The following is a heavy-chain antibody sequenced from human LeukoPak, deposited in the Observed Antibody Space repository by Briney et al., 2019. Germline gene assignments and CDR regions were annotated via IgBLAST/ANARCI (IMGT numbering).Heavy chain of an antibody. V-gene: IGHV3-23*01. J-gene: IGHJ3*02. CDR1: GFTFSSYA. CDR3: AKGEPMYSSSWYLDAFDI. D-gene: IGHD6-13*01. Sequence: GGSLRLSCAASGFTFSSYAMSWVRQAPGKGLEWVSAIGGSGSTTNYADSVKGRFTISRDNAKNSLYLQMNSLRAEDTALYYCAKGEPMYSSSWYLDAFDIWGQGTMVTVSS. CDR2: IGGSGSTT.